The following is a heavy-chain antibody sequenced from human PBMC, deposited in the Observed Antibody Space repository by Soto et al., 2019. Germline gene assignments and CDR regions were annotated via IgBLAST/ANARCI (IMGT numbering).Heavy chain of an antibody. D-gene: IGHD3-22*01. Sequence: GGSLRLSCAASGFTFSSYAMHWVRQAPGKGLEWVAVISYDGSNKYYADSVKGRFTISRDNSKNTLYLQMNSLRAEDTAVYYCARGAAYYDSSGYYYGIDYWGQGTLVTVSS. V-gene: IGHV3-30-3*01. CDR3: ARGAAYYDSSGYYYGIDY. CDR2: ISYDGSNK. CDR1: GFTFSSYA. J-gene: IGHJ4*02.